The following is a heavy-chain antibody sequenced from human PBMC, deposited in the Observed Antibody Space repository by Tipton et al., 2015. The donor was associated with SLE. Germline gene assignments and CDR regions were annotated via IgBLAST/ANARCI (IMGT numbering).Heavy chain of an antibody. V-gene: IGHV4-4*01. Sequence: TLSLTCSVAGLSMTTRPWWTWVRQPPGKGLEWVGEVHHTGGNNYNPSLRSRVTISMDTSKSHFSLTLKSVTAADTAVYFCARGELIEGFDPWGQGTLVTVAA. D-gene: IGHD3-22*01. CDR2: VHHTGGN. CDR1: GLSMTTRPW. CDR3: ARGELIEGFDP. J-gene: IGHJ5*02.